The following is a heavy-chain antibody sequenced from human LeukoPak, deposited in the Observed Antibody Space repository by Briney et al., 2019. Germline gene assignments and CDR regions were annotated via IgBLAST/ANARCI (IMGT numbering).Heavy chain of an antibody. Sequence: PSETLSLTCTVSGGSISSYYWSWIRQPPGKGLEWIGYIYYSGTTNYNPSLKSRVTILVDTSKNQFSLKLSSVTAADTAVYYCARGVYIAAAQYGYWGQGTLVTVSS. D-gene: IGHD6-13*01. V-gene: IGHV4-59*01. CDR2: IYYSGTT. J-gene: IGHJ4*02. CDR3: ARGVYIAAAQYGY. CDR1: GGSISSYY.